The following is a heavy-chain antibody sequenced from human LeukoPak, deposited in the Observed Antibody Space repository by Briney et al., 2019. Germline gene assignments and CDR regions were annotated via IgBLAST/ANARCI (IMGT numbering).Heavy chain of an antibody. D-gene: IGHD2-21*02. CDR3: AKDLGPYSYGVDGFDY. CDR2: MRYDGSQK. V-gene: IGHV3-30*02. CDR1: GFIFSNYG. Sequence: GGSLRLSCAASGFIFSNYGMHWVRQAPGKGLEWVAFMRYDGSQKYYADSVKGRFTISRDNFKNMLYLQMNSLRTEDTAVYYCAKDLGPYSYGVDGFDYWGQGTLVTVSS. J-gene: IGHJ4*02.